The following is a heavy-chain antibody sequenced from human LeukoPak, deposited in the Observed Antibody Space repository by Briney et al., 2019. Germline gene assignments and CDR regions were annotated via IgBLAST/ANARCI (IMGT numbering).Heavy chain of an antibody. Sequence: SSETLSLTCTVSGGSISSYYWSWIRQPPGKGLEWIGYIYYSGSTNYNPSLKSRVTISVDTSKNQFSLKLSSVTAADTAVYYCAGYYDSSGYYVGYWGQGTLVTVSS. CDR3: AGYYDSSGYYVGY. V-gene: IGHV4-59*01. D-gene: IGHD3-22*01. CDR1: GGSISSYY. CDR2: IYYSGST. J-gene: IGHJ4*02.